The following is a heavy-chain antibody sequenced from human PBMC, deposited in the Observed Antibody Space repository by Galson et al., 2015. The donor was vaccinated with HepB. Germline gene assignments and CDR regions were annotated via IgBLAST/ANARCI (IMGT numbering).Heavy chain of an antibody. Sequence: SVKVSCKASGYTFTSYGISWVRQAPGQGLEWMGWISAYNGNTNYAQKLQGRVTMTTDTSTSTAYMELRSLRSDDTAVYYCARDGGRHRVYNWFDPWGQGTLVTVPS. V-gene: IGHV1-18*04. CDR1: GYTFTSYG. CDR3: ARDGGRHRVYNWFDP. CDR2: ISAYNGNT. D-gene: IGHD1-26*01. J-gene: IGHJ5*02.